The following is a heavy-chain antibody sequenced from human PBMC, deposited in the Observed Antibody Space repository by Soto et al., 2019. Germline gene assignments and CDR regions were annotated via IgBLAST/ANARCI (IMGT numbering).Heavy chain of an antibody. CDR2: IFYTGVT. D-gene: IGHD1-26*01. V-gene: IGHV4-59*01. CDR1: GGSISTYY. CDR3: AGALPTFDV. Sequence: QVQLQESGPGLVKPSETLSLTCTVSGGSISTYYWTWIRQTPGKGLEWVGDIFYTGVTNYNPSLKSRITMSLDTSRNQISLKLSSVTAADSALDDCAGALPTFDVWGPGKMVTVSS. J-gene: IGHJ3*01.